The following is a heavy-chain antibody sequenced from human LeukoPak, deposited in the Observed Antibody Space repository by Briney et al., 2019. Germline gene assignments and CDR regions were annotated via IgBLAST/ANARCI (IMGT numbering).Heavy chain of an antibody. CDR3: ARDFGGSYYFDF. CDR1: GFTFSTKY. D-gene: IGHD2-15*01. CDR2: TYSGGST. V-gene: IGHV3-53*01. Sequence: GGSLRLSCAASGFTFSTKYMSWVRQAPGKGLEWVSVTYSGGSTYYADSVKGRFTISRENSKNTLYLQMNSLRAEDTAVYYCARDFGGSYYFDFWGQGTLVPVSS. J-gene: IGHJ4*02.